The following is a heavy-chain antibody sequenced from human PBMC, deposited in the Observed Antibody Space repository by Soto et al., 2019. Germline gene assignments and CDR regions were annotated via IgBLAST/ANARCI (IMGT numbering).Heavy chain of an antibody. CDR1: GFTFGDYA. D-gene: IGHD3-10*01. V-gene: IGHV3-49*03. CDR3: TRGLIGSGSYYEYYYHYYGMDV. J-gene: IGHJ6*02. Sequence: GGSLRLSRTVSGFTFGDYAMSCIRQAPGKGLEWGGFIRSKAYGGTTEYAASVKGRFTNSRDDSKSIDYLQMNSLKTEDTAVYYCTRGLIGSGSYYEYYYHYYGMDVWGQGTTVTVSS. CDR2: IRSKAYGGTT.